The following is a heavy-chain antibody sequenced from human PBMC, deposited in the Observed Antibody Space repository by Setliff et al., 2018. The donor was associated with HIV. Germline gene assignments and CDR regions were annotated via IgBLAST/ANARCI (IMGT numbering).Heavy chain of an antibody. CDR2: IWYDGSKK. CDR3: ARDTWYYSAKHLDV. V-gene: IGHV3-33*01. CDR1: GFTFSSHG. D-gene: IGHD3-10*01. Sequence: LRLSCAASGFTFSSHGMHWVRRAPGKGLECVANIWYDGSKKYYADSVKGRFTISRDNSENTLYLEMNNLRAEDTAVYYCARDTWYYSAKHLDVWGKGTTVTAPQ. J-gene: IGHJ6*04.